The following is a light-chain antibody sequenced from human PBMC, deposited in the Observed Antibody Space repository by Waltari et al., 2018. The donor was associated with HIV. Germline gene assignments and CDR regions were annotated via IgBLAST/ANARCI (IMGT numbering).Light chain of an antibody. CDR3: CSFGGRIP. CDR1: SSDVGGYNY. CDR2: DVS. Sequence: QSALTQPRSVSGSPGQSVAISCTGTSSDVGGYNYVCWYQQHPGKAPKLIIYDVSKRPSGVPDRFSGSKAGNTASLTISGLQAEDEADYYCCSFGGRIPFGGGTKLTVL. V-gene: IGLV2-11*01. J-gene: IGLJ2*01.